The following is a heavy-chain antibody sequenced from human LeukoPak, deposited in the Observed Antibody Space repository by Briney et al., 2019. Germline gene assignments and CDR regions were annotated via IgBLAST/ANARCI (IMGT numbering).Heavy chain of an antibody. CDR3: ARHVGSENYPRYFDY. Sequence: KPSETLSLTCTVSGGSISSSSYYWGWIRQPPGKGLEWIGSIYYSGSTFYNPSLKSRVTISVDTSNNQFSLKLSSVTAADTAVYHCARHVGSENYPRYFDYWGQGTLVTVSS. D-gene: IGHD1-26*01. CDR1: GGSISSSSYY. V-gene: IGHV4-39*01. CDR2: IYYSGST. J-gene: IGHJ4*02.